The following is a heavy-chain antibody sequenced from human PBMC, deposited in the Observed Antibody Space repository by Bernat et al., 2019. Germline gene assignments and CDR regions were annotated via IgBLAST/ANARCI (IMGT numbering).Heavy chain of an antibody. CDR3: ARDVEQWLLTGVDY. Sequence: QVQLVESGGGVVQPGRSLRLSCAASGFTFSSYAMHWVRQAPGKGLEWVSVISYDGSTKYYADSVKGRFTISRDNSKNTLYLQMNSLRAEDTAVYYCARDVEQWLLTGVDYWGQGTLVTVSS. J-gene: IGHJ4*02. V-gene: IGHV3-30*04. CDR1: GFTFSSYA. D-gene: IGHD6-19*01. CDR2: ISYDGSTK.